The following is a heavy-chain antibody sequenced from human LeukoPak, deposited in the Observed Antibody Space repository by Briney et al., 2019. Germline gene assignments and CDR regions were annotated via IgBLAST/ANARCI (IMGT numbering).Heavy chain of an antibody. CDR3: ARGRFLEWFSPDNWFDP. D-gene: IGHD3-3*01. Sequence: PSETLSLTCAVYSGSFSGYYWSWIRQPPGKGLEWIGEINHSGSTNYNPSLKSRVTISVDTSKNQFSLKLSSVTAADTAVYYCARGRFLEWFSPDNWFDPWGQGTLVTVSS. CDR2: INHSGST. J-gene: IGHJ5*02. CDR1: SGSFSGYY. V-gene: IGHV4-34*01.